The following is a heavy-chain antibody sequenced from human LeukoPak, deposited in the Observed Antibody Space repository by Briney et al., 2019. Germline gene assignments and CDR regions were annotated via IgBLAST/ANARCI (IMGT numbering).Heavy chain of an antibody. Sequence: SVKVSCKASGYTFTSYDINWVRQATGQGLEWMGWMNPNSGNTGYAQKFQGRVTMTRNTSISTAYMELSSLRSEDTAVYYCARGHDYGDYLDYWGRGTLVTVSS. V-gene: IGHV1-8*01. CDR2: MNPNSGNT. J-gene: IGHJ4*02. CDR3: ARGHDYGDYLDY. CDR1: GYTFTSYD. D-gene: IGHD4-17*01.